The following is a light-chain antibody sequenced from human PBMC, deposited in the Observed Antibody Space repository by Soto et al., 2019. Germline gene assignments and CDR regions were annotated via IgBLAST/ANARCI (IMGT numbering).Light chain of an antibody. J-gene: IGKJ5*01. CDR2: GAS. CDR1: QSVTSSH. Sequence: EIVLTQSPGTLSLSPGEGATLSCRASQSVTSSHLSWYQQKPGQGPRLLIYGASTRATGITDRFIGSGSGTDFTLIISKVEPEDLAVYYCQQYGSSPSITFGQGTRLEIK. CDR3: QQYGSSPSIT. V-gene: IGKV3-20*01.